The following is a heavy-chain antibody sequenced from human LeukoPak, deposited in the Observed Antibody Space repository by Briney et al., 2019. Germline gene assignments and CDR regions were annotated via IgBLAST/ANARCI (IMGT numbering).Heavy chain of an antibody. J-gene: IGHJ4*02. V-gene: IGHV3-23*01. D-gene: IGHD7-27*01. Sequence: GALRLSCAASGFTFSNFATRWVRQVPGKGLEWVSSIDGSGEQTLYPDSVRGRFTVSRDNSKNTLYLQMNSLRVEDTATYFCAKVQFNWGPIDYWGQGTPVIVSS. CDR2: IDGSGEQT. CDR1: GFTFSNFA. CDR3: AKVQFNWGPIDY.